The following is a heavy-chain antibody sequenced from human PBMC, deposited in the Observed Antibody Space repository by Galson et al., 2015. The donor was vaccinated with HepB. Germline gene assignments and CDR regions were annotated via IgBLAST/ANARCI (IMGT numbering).Heavy chain of an antibody. V-gene: IGHV3-11*01. CDR3: ARESYDFWSGTNTPRSSYYYMDV. CDR1: GFTFSDYY. CDR2: ISSSGSTI. J-gene: IGHJ6*03. Sequence: SLRLSCAASGFTFSDYYMSWIRQAPGKGLEWVSYISSSGSTIYYADSVKGRFTISRDNAKNSLYLQMNSLRAEDTAVYYCARESYDFWSGTNTPRSSYYYMDVWGKGTTVTVSS. D-gene: IGHD3-3*01.